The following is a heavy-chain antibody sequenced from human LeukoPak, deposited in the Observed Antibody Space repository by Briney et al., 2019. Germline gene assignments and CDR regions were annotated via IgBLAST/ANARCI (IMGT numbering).Heavy chain of an antibody. V-gene: IGHV1-69*13. CDR3: ARGGGDDSAAPFDF. CDR2: IIPIFGTA. Sequence: SVKVSCKASGGTFSSYAISWVRQAPGQGLEWMGGIIPIFGTANYAQKFQGRVTITADESTSTAYMELSSLRSEDTAVYYCARGGGDDSAAPFDFWGQGTLVTVSS. CDR1: GGTFSSYA. J-gene: IGHJ4*02. D-gene: IGHD2-21*02.